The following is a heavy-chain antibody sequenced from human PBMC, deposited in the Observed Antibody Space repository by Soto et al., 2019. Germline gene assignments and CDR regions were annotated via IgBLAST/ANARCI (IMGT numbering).Heavy chain of an antibody. CDR1: GYTFTSYG. Sequence: QVQLVQSGAEVKKPGASVKVSCKASGYTFTSYGISWVRQAPGQGLEWMGWISAYNGNTNYAQKLQGRVTMTTDTPTSTGYMELRSLRSDDTAVYYCARDYVGYCSGGSCYFPLYYYYGMDVWGQGTTVTVSS. D-gene: IGHD2-15*01. CDR3: ARDYVGYCSGGSCYFPLYYYYGMDV. J-gene: IGHJ6*02. V-gene: IGHV1-18*01. CDR2: ISAYNGNT.